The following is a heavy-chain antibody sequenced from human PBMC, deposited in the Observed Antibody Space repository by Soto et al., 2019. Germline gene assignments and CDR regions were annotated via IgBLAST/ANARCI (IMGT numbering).Heavy chain of an antibody. CDR3: VHPRSTVQIPPT. J-gene: IGHJ5*02. D-gene: IGHD4-17*01. Sequence: GPLRLSCSASVFTFSMFSMHWVRQAPGKGLEYVSGISSNGDSTYYTDAVKGRFTISRDNSKNTLYLQMSSLRAVDTAVYYCVHPRSTVQIPPTWGQGTLVTVSS. CDR1: VFTFSMFS. CDR2: ISSNGDST. V-gene: IGHV3-64D*06.